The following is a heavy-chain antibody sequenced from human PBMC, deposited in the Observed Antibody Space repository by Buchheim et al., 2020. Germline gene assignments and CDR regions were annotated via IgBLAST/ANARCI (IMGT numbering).Heavy chain of an antibody. Sequence: VQLVESGGGLVQPGGSLRLSCAASGFTFSDLWMHWVRQTPGKGLMWVSRINSDGSSTIYGESVKGRFTVSRDNAKNTLYLQMKSLRAEDTGVYYCARDPLLNGGTLDYWGQGT. CDR2: INSDGSST. D-gene: IGHD1-1*01. J-gene: IGHJ4*02. CDR1: GFTFSDLW. V-gene: IGHV3-74*01. CDR3: ARDPLLNGGTLDY.